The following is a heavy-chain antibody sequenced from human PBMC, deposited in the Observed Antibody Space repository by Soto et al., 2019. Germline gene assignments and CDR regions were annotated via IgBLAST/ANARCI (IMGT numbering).Heavy chain of an antibody. CDR1: GGTFPSSG. CDR2: ISAYNGNT. CDR3: ARDSEYKYSSSWAYFDY. D-gene: IGHD6-13*01. J-gene: IGHJ4*02. V-gene: IGHV1-18*04. Sequence: SVKLSCKTSGGTFPSSGISWVRQAPGQLLEWMGWISAYNGNTNYAQKLQGRVTMTTDTSTSTAYMELRSLRSDDTAVYYCARDSEYKYSSSWAYFDYWGQGTLVTVSS.